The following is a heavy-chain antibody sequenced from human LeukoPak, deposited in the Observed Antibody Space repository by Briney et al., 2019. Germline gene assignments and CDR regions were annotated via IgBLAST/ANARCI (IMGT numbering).Heavy chain of an antibody. D-gene: IGHD3-16*01. V-gene: IGHV3-21*01. J-gene: IGHJ4*02. CDR1: GFTFSNYR. CDR3: ARDGAGPDY. Sequence: GGSLRLSCAASGFTFSNYRMNWVRQAPGKGLEWVSSISGSSSDTRYADSVKDRFTISRDNAKNSLFLQMDSLRAEDTALYYCARDGAGPDYWGQGTLVTVSS. CDR2: ISGSSSDT.